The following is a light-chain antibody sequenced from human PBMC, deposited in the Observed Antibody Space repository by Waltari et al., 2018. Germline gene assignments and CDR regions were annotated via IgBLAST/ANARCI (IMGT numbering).Light chain of an antibody. V-gene: IGLV3-19*01. Sequence: SSELTQDPAVSVALGQTVRITCQGDSLTTYAANWYQKRPGQAPILVIFSVDDRPSGIPDRFSGSSSGDTASLTITGAQAEDEADYYCNSRDPTTNAVVFGGGTRLTVL. CDR1: SLTTYA. CDR2: SVD. J-gene: IGLJ2*01. CDR3: NSRDPTTNAVV.